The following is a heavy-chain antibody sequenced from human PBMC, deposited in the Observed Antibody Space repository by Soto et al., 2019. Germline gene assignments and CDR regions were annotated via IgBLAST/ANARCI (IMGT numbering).Heavy chain of an antibody. D-gene: IGHD6-13*01. J-gene: IGHJ4*02. CDR1: GYTLTSYA. Sequence: QVQLVQSGAEVKKAGASVKFSCKASGYTLTSYAMHWVRRAPGQRLEWMGWINTENGNTKYSQKFQGRVSITRDTSASTVYMELSSLRSEDTSVFYCVVAVDGFSWGQGTLVTVSS. V-gene: IGHV1-3*04. CDR3: VVAVDGFS. CDR2: INTENGNT.